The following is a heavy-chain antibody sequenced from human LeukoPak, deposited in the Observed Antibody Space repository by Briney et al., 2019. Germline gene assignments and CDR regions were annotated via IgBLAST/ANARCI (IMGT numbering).Heavy chain of an antibody. CDR3: TRDRGAYNLYDY. CDR2: IRSKAYGETA. J-gene: IGHJ4*02. Sequence: GGSLRLSCTASGFTIGDYAMSWLRQAPGKGLEWVGFIRSKAYGETADYAASVKGRFTISRDDSKAIAYLQMNSLKTEDTAVYHCTRDRGAYNLYDYWGQGTLVAVSS. D-gene: IGHD1-1*01. V-gene: IGHV3-49*03. CDR1: GFTIGDYA.